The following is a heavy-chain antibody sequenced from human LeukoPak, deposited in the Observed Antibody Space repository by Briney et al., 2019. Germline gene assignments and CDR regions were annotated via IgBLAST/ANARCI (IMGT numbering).Heavy chain of an antibody. D-gene: IGHD2-21*01. J-gene: IGHJ5*01. CDR3: ARQIAVVEPTDPNWFDS. CDR1: GGSFSGYY. V-gene: IGHV4-34*12. CDR2: IFYSGTT. Sequence: SETLSLTCAVYGGSFSGYYWSWIRQSPGKGLEWIGSIFYSGTTYYTPSLKSRVTLSLDTSKNQFSLRLTSVTAADTAVYFCARQIAVVEPTDPNWFDSWGQGILVTVSS.